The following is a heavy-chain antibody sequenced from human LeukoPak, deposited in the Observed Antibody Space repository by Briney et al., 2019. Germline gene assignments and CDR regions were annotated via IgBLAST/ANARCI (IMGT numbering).Heavy chain of an antibody. J-gene: IGHJ4*02. V-gene: IGHV4-30-2*01. CDR1: GGSISSGGYY. Sequence: SETLSLTCTVSGGSISSGGYYWSWIRRPPGKGLEWIGYIYHSGSTYYNPSLKSRVAISVDRSKNQFSLKLSSVTAADTAVYYCARGDGYSVDYWGQGTLVTVSS. CDR3: ARGDGYSVDY. CDR2: IYHSGST. D-gene: IGHD5-18*01.